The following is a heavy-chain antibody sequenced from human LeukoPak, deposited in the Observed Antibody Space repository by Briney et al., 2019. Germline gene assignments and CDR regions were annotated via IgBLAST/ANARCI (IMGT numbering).Heavy chain of an antibody. CDR3: AKVNVLLWFGELGY. Sequence: GGSLRLSCAASAFTFSSYGMSWVRQAPGKGLEWVSAISGDGRDIFYADSVRGRFTISRDNSKNTLYLQMNSLRAEDAAVYYCAKVNVLLWFGELGYWGQGTLVTVSS. D-gene: IGHD3-10*01. J-gene: IGHJ4*02. V-gene: IGHV3-23*01. CDR1: AFTFSSYG. CDR2: ISGDGRDI.